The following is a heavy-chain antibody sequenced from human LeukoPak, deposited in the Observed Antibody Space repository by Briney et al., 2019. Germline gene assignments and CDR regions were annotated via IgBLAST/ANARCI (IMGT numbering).Heavy chain of an antibody. CDR1: GFTLDDYA. V-gene: IGHV3-9*01. D-gene: IGHD3-10*01. CDR2: ISWNSGSI. CDR3: AKDIGYGSGTGDY. J-gene: IGHJ4*02. Sequence: GGSLRLSCAASGFTLDDYAMHWVRQAPGKGLEWVSGISWNSGSIGYADSVKGRFTISRDNAKNSLYLQMNSLRAEDTALYYCAKDIGYGSGTGDYWGQGTLVTVSS.